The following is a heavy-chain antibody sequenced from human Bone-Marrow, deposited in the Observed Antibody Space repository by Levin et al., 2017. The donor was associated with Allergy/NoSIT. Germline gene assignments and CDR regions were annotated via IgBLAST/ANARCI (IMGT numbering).Heavy chain of an antibody. CDR3: AREGSPNKYSFDY. CDR1: GFTFSRHG. V-gene: IGHV3-30*03. J-gene: IGHJ4*02. Sequence: GGSLRLSCAGSGFTFSRHGMHWIHQAPGKGLQWVAVISDGGTVTYYEDSVKGRFTISRDNSKNTVSLQMNSLRGEDTAVYFCAREGSPNKYSFDYWGRGTLVTVSS. CDR2: ISDGGTVT. D-gene: IGHD2/OR15-2a*01.